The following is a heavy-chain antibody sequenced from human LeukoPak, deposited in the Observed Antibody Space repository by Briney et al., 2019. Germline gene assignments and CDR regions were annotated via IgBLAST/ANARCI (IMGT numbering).Heavy chain of an antibody. CDR2: ITGSGDGT. D-gene: IGHD3-10*01. CDR3: AKDGDPAQAPRPSGALLIRGVIPGFDY. J-gene: IGHJ4*02. V-gene: IGHV3-23*01. Sequence: PGGSLRLSCAASGFTFSTYAMTWVRQAPGKGLEWVSSITGSGDGTSAADSVTGRFSISRDNSKNTLYLQMNSLRAEDTAVYYCAKDGDPAQAPRPSGALLIRGVIPGFDYWGQGTLVTVSS. CDR1: GFTFSTYA.